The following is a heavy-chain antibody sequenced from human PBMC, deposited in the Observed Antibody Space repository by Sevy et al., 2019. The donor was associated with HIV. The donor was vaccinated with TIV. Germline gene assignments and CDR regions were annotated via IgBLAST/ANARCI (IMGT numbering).Heavy chain of an antibody. J-gene: IGHJ1*01. V-gene: IGHV3-30-3*01. CDR1: GFTFSSYA. CDR2: ISYDGSYK. Sequence: GGSLRLSCAASGFTFSSYAMHWVRQAPGKGLEWVAVISYDGSYKYYADSVKGRFTISRDNSKNTLYLQMNSLRAEDTAVYYCARDYSGSYYGLAEYCQHWGQGTLVTVSS. D-gene: IGHD1-26*01. CDR3: ARDYSGSYYGLAEYCQH.